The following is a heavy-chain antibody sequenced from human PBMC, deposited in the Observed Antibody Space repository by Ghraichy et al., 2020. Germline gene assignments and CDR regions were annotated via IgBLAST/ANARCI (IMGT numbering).Heavy chain of an antibody. CDR3: ARRARSSVVPAAINWYFDL. CDR2: INPNSGGT. Sequence: ASVKVSCKASGYTFTGYYMHWVRQAPGQGLEWMGRINPNSGGTNYAQKFQGRVTMTRDTSISTAYMELSRLRSDDTAVYYCARRARSSVVPAAINWYFDLWGRGTLVTVSS. J-gene: IGHJ2*01. V-gene: IGHV1-2*06. CDR1: GYTFTGYY. D-gene: IGHD2-2*01.